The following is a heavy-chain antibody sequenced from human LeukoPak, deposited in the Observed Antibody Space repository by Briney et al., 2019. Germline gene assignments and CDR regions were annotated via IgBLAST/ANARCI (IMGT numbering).Heavy chain of an antibody. V-gene: IGHV3-23*01. Sequence: GGSLRLSCAASGFTFSSYAMSWVRQAPGEGLEWVSAISGSGGSTYYADSVKGRFTISRDNSKNTLYLQMNSLRAEDTAVYYCAKHPRWYFTPSDYWGQGTLVTVSS. J-gene: IGHJ4*02. CDR3: AKHPRWYFTPSDY. D-gene: IGHD2-15*01. CDR1: GFTFSSYA. CDR2: ISGSGGST.